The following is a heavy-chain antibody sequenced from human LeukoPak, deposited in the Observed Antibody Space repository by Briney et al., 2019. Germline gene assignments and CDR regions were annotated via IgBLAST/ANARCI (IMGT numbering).Heavy chain of an antibody. V-gene: IGHV3-74*01. J-gene: IGHJ4*02. Sequence: GGSLRLSCAASGFTFSNYWMHWVRQAPGKGLVWVSHINTGGSSTNYADSVKGRFTISRDNAKNTLFLQMNSLRAEDTAVYYCAGGGRRYYFDSWGRGTLVTVSS. CDR2: INTGGSST. CDR1: GFTFSNYW. D-gene: IGHD3-16*01. CDR3: AGGGRRYYFDS.